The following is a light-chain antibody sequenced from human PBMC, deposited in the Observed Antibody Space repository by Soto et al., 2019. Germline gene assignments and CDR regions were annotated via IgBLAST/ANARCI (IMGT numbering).Light chain of an antibody. V-gene: IGKV3-15*01. CDR3: QQYDNWPRT. CDR2: DAS. CDR1: QSVRSN. Sequence: KVMTHSPATLSVSPGEIATLSFRASQSVRSNLAWYQQKPGQPPRLLIYDASTRATGIPSRFSGSGSGTEFTLTISSLKSEDFAVYYCQQYDNWPRTFGQGTKVDIK. J-gene: IGKJ1*01.